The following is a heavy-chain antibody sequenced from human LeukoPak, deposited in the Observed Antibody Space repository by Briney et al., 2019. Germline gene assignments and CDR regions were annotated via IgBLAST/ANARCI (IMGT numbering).Heavy chain of an antibody. CDR1: GGSISSSSYY. CDR3: ARVGYYYDSSGYPNWFDP. J-gene: IGHJ5*02. D-gene: IGHD3-22*01. V-gene: IGHV4-39*07. Sequence: PSETLSLTCTVSGGSISSSSYYWGWIRHPPGKGLEWIGSIYYSGSTYYNPSLKSRVTISVDTSKNQFSLKLSSVTAADTAVYYCARVGYYYDSSGYPNWFDPWGQGTLVTVSS. CDR2: IYYSGST.